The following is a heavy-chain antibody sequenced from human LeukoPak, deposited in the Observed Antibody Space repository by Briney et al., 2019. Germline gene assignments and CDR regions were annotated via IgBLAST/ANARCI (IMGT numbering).Heavy chain of an antibody. CDR2: IYYSGAT. V-gene: IGHV4-59*01. CDR1: GGSNSFYY. D-gene: IGHD3-10*01. J-gene: IGHJ4*02. Sequence: KPSETLSLTCTVSGGSNSFYYWTWIRQPPGKGLEWIGYIYYSGATDYNPSLKSRVTISIDTSKNQFPLKLTSVTVADTAVYYCASMDYGSGTYYPYWGQGTLVTVSS. CDR3: ASMDYGSGTYYPY.